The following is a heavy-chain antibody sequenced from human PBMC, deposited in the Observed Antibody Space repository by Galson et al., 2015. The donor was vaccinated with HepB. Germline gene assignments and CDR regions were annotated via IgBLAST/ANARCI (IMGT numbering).Heavy chain of an antibody. CDR1: GGSISSSSYY. V-gene: IGHV4-39*01. D-gene: IGHD6-19*01. J-gene: IGHJ4*02. CDR3: ARSGSGWYGDKD. CDR2: IYYSGST. Sequence: SETLSLTCTVSGGSISSSSYYWGWIRQPPGKGLEWIGSIYYSGSTYYNPSLKSRVTISVDTSKNQFSLKLSSVTAADTAVYYCARSGSGWYGDKDWGQGTLVTVSS.